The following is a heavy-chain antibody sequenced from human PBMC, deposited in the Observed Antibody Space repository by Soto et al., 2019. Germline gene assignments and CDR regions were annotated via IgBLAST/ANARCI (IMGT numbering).Heavy chain of an antibody. D-gene: IGHD2-21*02. CDR1: GGSVRSGGYY. CDR2: IYYSGST. Sequence: QVQLQESGPGLVKPSQTLSLTCSVSGGSVRSGGYYWTWIRQHPGKGLEWIGYIYYSGSTYYNPSRKSRVTISVDTSKNQFSLKLSSVTAADTAVYYCAREGVTAKGADSWGQGTLVTVSS. V-gene: IGHV4-31*03. J-gene: IGHJ4*02. CDR3: AREGVTAKGADS.